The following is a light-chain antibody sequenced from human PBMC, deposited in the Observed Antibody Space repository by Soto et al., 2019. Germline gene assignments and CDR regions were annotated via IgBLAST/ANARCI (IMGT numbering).Light chain of an antibody. CDR3: CTSYEGGARDV. CDR2: EVS. J-gene: IGLJ1*01. Sequence: QSALTQPASVSGSPGQSVTISCTGTSSDVGAYNLVSWYQQYPGKAPKLMIYEVSNRPSGVSNRFSGSKSGNTASLTISGLQTEDEADYYCCTSYEGGARDVFGTGTKVTVL. V-gene: IGLV2-14*01. CDR1: SSDVGAYNL.